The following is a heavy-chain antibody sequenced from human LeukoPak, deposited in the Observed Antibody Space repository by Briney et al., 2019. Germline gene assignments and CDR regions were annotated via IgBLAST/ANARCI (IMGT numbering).Heavy chain of an antibody. Sequence: GGSLRLSCTASGFTFDDYAMHWVRQAPGKGLEWVSLISGDSTTMYYADSVKGRFTISRDDSKNSLYLQMNSLRTEDTALYYCTKDIYGDYYYGMDVWGQGTTVIVSS. V-gene: IGHV3-43*02. CDR3: TKDIYGDYYYGMDV. J-gene: IGHJ6*02. D-gene: IGHD4-17*01. CDR1: GFTFDDYA. CDR2: ISGDSTTM.